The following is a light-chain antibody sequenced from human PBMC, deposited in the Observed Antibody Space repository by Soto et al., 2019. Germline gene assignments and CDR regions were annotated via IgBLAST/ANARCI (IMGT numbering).Light chain of an antibody. Sequence: IQLTKSPSSLSASVGERVTITCRASQAIRDDLAWYQQKPGRAPNLLIYAASNLHGGVPSRFSGSGSGTDFTLTISSLQPEDFATYYCLQDYNYPRTFGQGTKVEI. J-gene: IGKJ1*01. CDR2: AAS. CDR3: LQDYNYPRT. V-gene: IGKV1-6*01. CDR1: QAIRDD.